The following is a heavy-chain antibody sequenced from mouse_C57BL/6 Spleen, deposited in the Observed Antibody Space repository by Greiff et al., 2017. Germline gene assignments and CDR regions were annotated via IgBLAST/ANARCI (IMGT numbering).Heavy chain of an antibody. CDR3: AKPLFTTVVAGNAMDY. V-gene: IGHV2-3*01. J-gene: IGHJ4*01. CDR1: GFSLTSYG. D-gene: IGHD1-1*01. CDR2: IWGDGST. Sequence: QVQLKQSGPGLVAPSQSLSITCTVSGFSLTSYGVSWVRQPPGKGLEWLGVIWGDGSTTYHSALISRLSISKDNSKSQVFLKLNSLQTDDTATYYCAKPLFTTVVAGNAMDYWGQGTSVTVSS.